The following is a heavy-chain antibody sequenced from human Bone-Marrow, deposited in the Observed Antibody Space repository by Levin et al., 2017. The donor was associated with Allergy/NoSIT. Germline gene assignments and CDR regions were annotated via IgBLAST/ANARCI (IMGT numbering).Heavy chain of an antibody. J-gene: IGHJ4*02. V-gene: IGHV3-48*02. CDR1: GFTFRHYT. Sequence: GGSLRLSCAASGFTFRHYTMNWVRQAPGKGLEWVSCITSSGDSTYYADSVKGRFTISRDNAKNSLYLQLNRLRDEDTAMYYCARDPTRRYYDSSGYSGDQWGQGTLVTVSS. CDR2: ITSSGDST. D-gene: IGHD3-22*01. CDR3: ARDPTRRYYDSSGYSGDQ.